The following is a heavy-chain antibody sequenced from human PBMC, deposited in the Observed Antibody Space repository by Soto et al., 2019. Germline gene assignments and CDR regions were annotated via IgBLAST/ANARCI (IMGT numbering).Heavy chain of an antibody. CDR3: VRVYGSGSDYNEFEY. D-gene: IGHD3-10*01. J-gene: IGHJ4*02. CDR2: ISSGSSTI. CDR1: GFTFTSHS. V-gene: IGHV3-48*01. Sequence: GGSLRLSCVASGFTFTSHSMNWVRQAPGKGLEWVSYISSGSSTIYYADSVKGRFTISRDNAKNSLYLQLNSLRAEDTALYYCVRVYGSGSDYNEFEYWGQGTLVTVSS.